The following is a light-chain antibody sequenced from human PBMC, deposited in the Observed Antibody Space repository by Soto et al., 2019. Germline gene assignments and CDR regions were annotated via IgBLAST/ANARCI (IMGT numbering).Light chain of an antibody. CDR1: QSVRSSY. Sequence: EIVLTQSPGTLSLSPGEGATLSCRASQSVRSSYLAWYQQKPGQAPRLLIFAASSRATGIPDRFSGSVSGTDFTLTISRLEPEDFAVYYCQQYGSSPYTFGQGTKLEIK. CDR2: AAS. CDR3: QQYGSSPYT. J-gene: IGKJ2*01. V-gene: IGKV3-20*01.